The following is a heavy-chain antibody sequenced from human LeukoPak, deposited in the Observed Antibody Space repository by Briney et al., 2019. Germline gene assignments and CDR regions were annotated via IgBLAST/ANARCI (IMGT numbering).Heavy chain of an antibody. D-gene: IGHD3-10*01. CDR2: ISSSGSYI. Sequence: GGSLRLSCAASGFTFSSYCMNWVRQAPGKGLEWVSCISSSGSYIYYADSVKGRFTISRDNAKNSLYLQRNSLSAEGTAVYYCARHPMVRGVSDAFDIWGQGTMVTVSS. CDR1: GFTFSSYC. V-gene: IGHV3-21*01. CDR3: ARHPMVRGVSDAFDI. J-gene: IGHJ3*02.